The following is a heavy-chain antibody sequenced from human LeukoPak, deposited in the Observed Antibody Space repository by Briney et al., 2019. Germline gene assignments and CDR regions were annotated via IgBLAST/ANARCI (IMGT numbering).Heavy chain of an antibody. CDR2: IYPGDSDT. J-gene: IGHJ4*02. Sequence: NLGESLKISCQGSGSSFTSYWIGWVRQLPGKGLEWMGIIYPGDSDTRYSPSFQGQVTISADKSISTAYLQWSSLKASDTAMYYCARRGSGWYWDYWGQGTLVTVSS. V-gene: IGHV5-51*01. D-gene: IGHD6-19*01. CDR1: GSSFTSYW. CDR3: ARRGSGWYWDY.